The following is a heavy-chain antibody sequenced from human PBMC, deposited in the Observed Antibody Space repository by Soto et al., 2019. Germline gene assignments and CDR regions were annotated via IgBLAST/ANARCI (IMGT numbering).Heavy chain of an antibody. V-gene: IGHV4-61*01. Sequence: QVQQQEAGPGLVKLSATLSLTCTVSGGSASSGRSYWSWSRQPPGKGLEWIGYIYYSGSTNYNPALKSRVTISVYKAQTQFSLKLSSVTAADTAVYYCARGVRGVMDYWGQGTLVTVSS. J-gene: IGHJ4*02. D-gene: IGHD3-10*01. CDR3: ARGVRGVMDY. CDR2: IYYSGST. CDR1: GGSASSGRSY.